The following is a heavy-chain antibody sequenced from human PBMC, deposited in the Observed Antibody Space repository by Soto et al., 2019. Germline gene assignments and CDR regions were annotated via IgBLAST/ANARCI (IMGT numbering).Heavy chain of an antibody. D-gene: IGHD2-15*01. Sequence: PSETLSLTCAVYGGSFSGYYWSWIRQPPGKGLEWIGEINHSGSTNYNPSLKSRVTISVDTSKNQFSLKLSSVTAADTAVYYCARGLKLLRTYYHYYGMDVWGQGTTVTVSS. V-gene: IGHV4-34*01. CDR2: INHSGST. J-gene: IGHJ6*02. CDR1: GGSFSGYY. CDR3: ARGLKLLRTYYHYYGMDV.